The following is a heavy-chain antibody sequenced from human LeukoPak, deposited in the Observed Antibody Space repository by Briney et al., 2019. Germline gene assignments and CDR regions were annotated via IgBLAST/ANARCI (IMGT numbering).Heavy chain of an antibody. J-gene: IGHJ3*02. CDR2: ISSSGNTI. V-gene: IGHV3-11*04. CDR1: GFTFSDTR. CDR3: ARGPSIAARYDAFDI. D-gene: IGHD6-6*01. Sequence: PGGSLRLSCAASGFTFSDTRMSWVRQAPGKGLEWVSYISSSGNTISYADSVKGRFTISRDNAKNSLYLQVISLRAEDTAVYYCARGPSIAARYDAFDIWGQGTMVTVSS.